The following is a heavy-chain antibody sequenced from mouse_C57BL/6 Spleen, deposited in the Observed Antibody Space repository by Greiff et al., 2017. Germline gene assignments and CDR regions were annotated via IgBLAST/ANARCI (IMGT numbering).Heavy chain of an antibody. D-gene: IGHD1-1*01. CDR3: AALYYYGSSVDY. CDR2: IYPGSGST. Sequence: QVQLQQPGAELVKPGASVKMSCKASGYTFTSYWITWVKQRPGQGLEWIGDIYPGSGSTNYNEKFKSKATLTVDTSSSTAYMQLSSLTSEDSALYYCAALYYYGSSVDYWGQGTTLTVSS. J-gene: IGHJ2*01. V-gene: IGHV1-55*01. CDR1: GYTFTSYW.